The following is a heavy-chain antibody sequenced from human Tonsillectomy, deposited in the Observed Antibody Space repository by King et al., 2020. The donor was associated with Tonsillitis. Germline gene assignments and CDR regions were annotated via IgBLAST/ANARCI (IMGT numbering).Heavy chain of an antibody. D-gene: IGHD3-10*01. CDR1: GFTFDDYT. CDR3: AKGHLGRFIRSWFAP. Sequence: VQLVESGGVVVQPGGSLRLSCAASGFTFDDYTMHWLRQAPGKGLEWVSLISWDGGSTYYADSVKGRFTISRDNSKNSLYLQMNSLRTEDTALYYCAKGHLGRFIRSWFAPWGQGTLVTVSS. J-gene: IGHJ5*02. V-gene: IGHV3-43*01. CDR2: ISWDGGST.